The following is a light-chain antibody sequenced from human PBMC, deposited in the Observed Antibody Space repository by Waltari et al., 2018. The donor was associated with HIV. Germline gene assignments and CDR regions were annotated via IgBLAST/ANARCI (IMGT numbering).Light chain of an antibody. Sequence: EIVMTQSPATLSVSPGERATLSCRAGQSVSSNLAWYQQKPGQAPRLLINGASTRAPGIPARFSGSGSGTEFTLTISSLQSEDFAVYYCQQYNNWPPFTFGPGTRVEIK. V-gene: IGKV3-15*01. CDR1: QSVSSN. J-gene: IGKJ3*01. CDR3: QQYNNWPPFT. CDR2: GAS.